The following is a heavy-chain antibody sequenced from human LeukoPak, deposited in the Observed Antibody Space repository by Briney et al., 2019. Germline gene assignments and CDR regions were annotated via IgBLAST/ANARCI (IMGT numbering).Heavy chain of an antibody. CDR1: GYTFTTYG. Sequence: APVKVSCTASGYTFTTYGISWVRQAPRQGRECMRLISAYNGNTNYAQKLQGRVTMTTDTSTSTAYMELCSVKSDDTGVYYCARDSCPEAGDREFEQGGQGTLVSVFS. J-gene: IGHJ4*02. CDR2: ISAYNGNT. V-gene: IGHV1-18*01. CDR3: ARDSCPEAGDREFEQ. D-gene: IGHD1-14*01.